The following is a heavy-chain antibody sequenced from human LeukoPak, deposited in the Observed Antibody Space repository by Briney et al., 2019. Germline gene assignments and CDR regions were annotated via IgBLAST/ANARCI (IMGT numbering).Heavy chain of an antibody. J-gene: IGHJ6*02. CDR3: ARHTSDSAHYGMDV. CDR2: IYSGGST. D-gene: IGHD4-11*01. CDR1: GFTVSSNY. Sequence: GSLRLSCAASGFTVSSNYMSWVRQAPGKGLEWVSVIYSGGSTYYADSVKGRFTISRDNSKNTLYLQMNSLRAEDTAVYYCARHTSDSAHYGMDVWGQGTTVTVSS. V-gene: IGHV3-66*02.